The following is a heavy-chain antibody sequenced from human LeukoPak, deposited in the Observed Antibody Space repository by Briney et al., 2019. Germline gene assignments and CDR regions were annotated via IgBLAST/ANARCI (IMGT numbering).Heavy chain of an antibody. J-gene: IGHJ2*01. V-gene: IGHV4-59*01. CDR2: IYYSGST. Sequence: SETLSLTCTVSGGSLSSYYGSWIPQPPGRGLEWIGYIYYSGSTNYSPSLKSRVNIAVDTSKNQFSLELRSVTAADTAVYYCARGGWYLDFWGRGTLVTVSS. CDR1: GGSLSSYY. CDR3: ARGGWYLDF.